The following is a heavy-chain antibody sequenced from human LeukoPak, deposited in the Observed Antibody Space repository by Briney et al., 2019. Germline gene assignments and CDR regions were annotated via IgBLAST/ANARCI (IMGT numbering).Heavy chain of an antibody. CDR3: AKVEGGSGSYYKYYYMDV. CDR1: GFTFSSYG. Sequence: GGSLRLSCAASGFTFSSYGMHWVRQAPGKGLEWVAFIRYDGSNKYYADSVKGRFTISRDNSKNTLYLQMNSLRAEDTAVYYCAKVEGGSGSYYKYYYMDVWGKGTTVTISS. CDR2: IRYDGSNK. J-gene: IGHJ6*03. D-gene: IGHD3-10*01. V-gene: IGHV3-30*02.